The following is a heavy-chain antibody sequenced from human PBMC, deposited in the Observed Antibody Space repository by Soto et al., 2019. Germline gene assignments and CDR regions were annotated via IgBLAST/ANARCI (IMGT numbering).Heavy chain of an antibody. Sequence: PSGTLSLTCTVSGGSISSYYWSWIRQPPGKGLEWIGYIYYSGSTNYNPSLKSRVTISVDTSKNQFSLKLSSVTAADTAVYYCASGSYYYDSSGYASDYWGQGTLVTVS. D-gene: IGHD3-22*01. V-gene: IGHV4-59*01. CDR3: ASGSYYYDSSGYASDY. CDR2: IYYSGST. J-gene: IGHJ4*02. CDR1: GGSISSYY.